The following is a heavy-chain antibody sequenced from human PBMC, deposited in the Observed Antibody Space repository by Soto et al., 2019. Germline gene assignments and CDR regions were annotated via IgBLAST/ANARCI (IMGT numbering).Heavy chain of an antibody. CDR2: INHSGST. V-gene: IGHV4-34*01. CDR3: ARGIAAAGAFDY. Sequence: SETLSLTCAVYGGSFSGYYWSWIRQPPGKGLERIGEINHSGSTNYNPSIKSRVTTSVDTSKNQFSLKLSSVTAADTAVYYCARGIAAAGAFDYWGQGTLVTVSS. CDR1: GGSFSGYY. D-gene: IGHD6-13*01. J-gene: IGHJ4*02.